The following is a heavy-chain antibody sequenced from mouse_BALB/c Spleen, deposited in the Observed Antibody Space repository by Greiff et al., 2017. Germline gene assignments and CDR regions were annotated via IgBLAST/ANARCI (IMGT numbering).Heavy chain of an antibody. CDR1: GFTFTDYY. D-gene: IGHD2-14*01. CDR2: IRNKANGYTT. CDR3: ARDRYRYDWFAY. V-gene: IGHV7-3*02. Sequence: EVKLMESGGGLVQPGGSLRLSCATSGFTFTDYYMSWVRQPPGKALEWLGFIRNKANGYTTEYSASVKGRFTISRDNSQSILYLQMNTLRAEDSATYYCARDRYRYDWFAYWGQGTLVTVSA. J-gene: IGHJ3*01.